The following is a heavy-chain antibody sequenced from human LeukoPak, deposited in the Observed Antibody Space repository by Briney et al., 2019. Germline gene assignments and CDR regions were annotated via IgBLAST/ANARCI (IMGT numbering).Heavy chain of an antibody. CDR1: GFTFSSYG. CDR3: ARDRARYGLDY. D-gene: IGHD5-18*01. J-gene: IGHJ4*02. V-gene: IGHV3-30*03. CDR2: ISYDGSNK. Sequence: GGSLRLSCAASGFTFSSYGMHWVRQAPGKGLEWVAVISYDGSNKYYADSVKGRFTISRDNSKNTLYLQMNSLRAEDTAVYYCARDRARYGLDYWGQGTLVTVSS.